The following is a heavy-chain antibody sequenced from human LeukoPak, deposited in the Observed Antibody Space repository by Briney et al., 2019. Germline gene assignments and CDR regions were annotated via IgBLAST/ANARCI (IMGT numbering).Heavy chain of an antibody. D-gene: IGHD3-22*01. J-gene: IGHJ4*02. CDR3: ARDRYYYDSSGYSTNRVLDY. CDR2: IYHSGST. V-gene: IGHV4-38-2*02. CDR1: GYSISSGYH. Sequence: PSETLSLTCTVSGYSISSGYHWGWIRQPPGKGLEWIGSIYHSGSTYYNPSLKSRVTISVDTSKNQFSLKLSSVTAADTAVYYCARDRYYYDSSGYSTNRVLDYWGQGTLVTVSS.